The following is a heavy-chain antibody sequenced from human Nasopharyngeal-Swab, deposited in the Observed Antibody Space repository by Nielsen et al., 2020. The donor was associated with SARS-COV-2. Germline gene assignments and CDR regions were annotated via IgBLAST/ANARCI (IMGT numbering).Heavy chain of an antibody. CDR1: GFTFSPYT. V-gene: IGHV3-48*04. D-gene: IGHD5-12*01. CDR3: ARERGGGYGDY. CDR2: ITGTSDSI. Sequence: GGSLRLSCEASGFTFSPYTMTWVRQAPGKGLEWLSYITGTSDSIRYADSVKGRFTISRDNAKNSLFLQMNGLTAEDTAVYYCARERGGGYGDYWGQGTLVTVSS. J-gene: IGHJ4*02.